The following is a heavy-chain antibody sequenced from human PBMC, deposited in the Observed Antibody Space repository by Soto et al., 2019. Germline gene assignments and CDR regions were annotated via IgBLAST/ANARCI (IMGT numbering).Heavy chain of an antibody. CDR3: ARDLGPGPYYYYGMDV. J-gene: IGHJ6*02. CDR1: GGTFSSYT. CDR2: IIPILGIA. Sequence: SVKVSCKASGGTFSSYTISWVRQAPGQGLEWMGRIIPILGIANYAQKFQGRVTITADKSTSTAYMELSSLRSEDTAVYYCARDLGPGPYYYYGMDVWGQGTTVTVSS. V-gene: IGHV1-69*04.